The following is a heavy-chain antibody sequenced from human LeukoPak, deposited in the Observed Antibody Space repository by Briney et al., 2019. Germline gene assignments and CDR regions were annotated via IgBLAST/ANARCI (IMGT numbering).Heavy chain of an antibody. D-gene: IGHD3-16*01. V-gene: IGHV3-74*01. CDR3: ASAQGGY. CDR1: GFTFCSSA. CDR2: INGDGSST. J-gene: IGHJ4*02. Sequence: RTGGSLRLSCAASGFTFCSSAMTRVRQAPGKGLVWVSRINGDGSSTGYADSVKGRFTISRDNAKNTLYLQMNSLSAEDTAVYFCASAQGGYWGQGTLVTVSS.